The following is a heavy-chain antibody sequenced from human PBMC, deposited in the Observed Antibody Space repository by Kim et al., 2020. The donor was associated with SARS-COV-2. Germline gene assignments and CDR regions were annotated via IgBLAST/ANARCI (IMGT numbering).Heavy chain of an antibody. CDR3: ATASVLSGSDY. D-gene: IGHD3-3*01. J-gene: IGHJ4*02. CDR2: IYYSGGT. V-gene: IGHV4-59*08. CDR1: GGSVKTYY. Sequence: SETLSLTCTVSGGSVKTYYWSWIRQSPGKGLEWIGDIYYSGGTNSNPSLKSRITMSIDTSKKQFSLKVFSVTAADTAIYYCATASVLSGSDYWGPGTLAT.